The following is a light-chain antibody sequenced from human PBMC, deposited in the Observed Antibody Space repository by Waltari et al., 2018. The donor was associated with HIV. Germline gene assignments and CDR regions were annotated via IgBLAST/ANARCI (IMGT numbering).Light chain of an antibody. CDR3: QQRTNWPQNT. CDR2: DAS. CDR1: HSVSTY. V-gene: IGKV3-11*01. J-gene: IGKJ4*01. Sequence: EIVLTQSPATLSWSQGERAPLSCRASHSVSTYLAWYQQKPGQAPRLLIFDASNRATGVPPRFSGSGSGTDFTLTISSLEPEDFAVYYCQQRTNWPQNTFGGGTKVEIK.